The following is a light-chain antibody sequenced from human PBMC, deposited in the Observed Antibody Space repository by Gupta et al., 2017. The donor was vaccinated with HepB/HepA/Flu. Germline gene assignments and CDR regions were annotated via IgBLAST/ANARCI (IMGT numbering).Light chain of an antibody. CDR3: ISYTTSFTWV. CDR2: DVT. V-gene: IGLV2-14*01. J-gene: IGLJ3*02. CDR1: TNDVGRYNY. Sequence: QSALTQPAPVSGSPGQSLTISCPGTTNDVGRYNYVSWYQQHPGKAPKLIIYDVTNRPSGVSNRFSGSKSGNTASLSISGLQAEDEADYYCISYTTSFTWVFGGGTKLTVL.